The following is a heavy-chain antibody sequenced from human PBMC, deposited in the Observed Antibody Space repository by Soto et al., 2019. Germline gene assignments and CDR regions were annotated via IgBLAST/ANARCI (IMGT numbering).Heavy chain of an antibody. D-gene: IGHD6-6*01. V-gene: IGHV1-8*01. J-gene: IGHJ6*02. CDR3: ARAGRIAARRGGAGGMDV. CDR2: MNPNSGNT. CDR1: GYTFTSYD. Sequence: QVQLVQSGAEVKKPGASVKVSCKASGYTFTSYDINWVRQATGQGLEWMGWMNPNSGNTGYAQKFQGRVTMTRNTSISTAYMALSSLRSGDAAVYYCARAGRIAARRGGAGGMDVWGQGTTVTVSS.